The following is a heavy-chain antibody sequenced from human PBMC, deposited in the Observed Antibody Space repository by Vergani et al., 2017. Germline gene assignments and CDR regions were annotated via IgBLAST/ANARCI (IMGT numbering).Heavy chain of an antibody. CDR3: ARDRGVWGRYYYYMDV. J-gene: IGHJ6*03. CDR2: INPSGGST. D-gene: IGHD3-10*01. Sequence: QVQLVQSGAEVKKPGASVKVSCKASGYTFTSYYMHWVRQAPGQGLEWMGIINPSGGSTIYAQKFQGRVTMTEDTSTDTAYMELSSLRSEDTAVYYCARDRGVWGRYYYYMDVWGKGP. V-gene: IGHV1-46*01. CDR1: GYTFTSYY.